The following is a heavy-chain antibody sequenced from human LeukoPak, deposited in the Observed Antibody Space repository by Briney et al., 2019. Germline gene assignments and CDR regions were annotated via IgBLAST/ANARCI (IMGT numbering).Heavy chain of an antibody. Sequence: GGSLRLSCAASGSTFSSYAMSWVRQAPGKGLEWVSAISGSGGSTYYADSVKGRFTISRDNSKNTLYLQMNSLRAEDTAVYYCAKSGSYSLSYFDYWGQGTLVTVSS. CDR2: ISGSGGST. V-gene: IGHV3-23*01. J-gene: IGHJ4*02. D-gene: IGHD1-26*01. CDR3: AKSGSYSLSYFDY. CDR1: GSTFSSYA.